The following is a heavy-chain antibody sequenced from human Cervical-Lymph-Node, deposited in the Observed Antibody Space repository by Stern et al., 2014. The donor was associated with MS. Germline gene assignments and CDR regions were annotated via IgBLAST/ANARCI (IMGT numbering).Heavy chain of an antibody. CDR1: GGSISSDY. D-gene: IGHD2-21*02. Sequence: QLQLQESGPGLVKPSQTLSLTCTVSGGSISSDYWSWIRQPPGKGLEWIGYIHYTGSTNYNPSLKRRVTISVDRSKNQFSLKLSSVTAADTAVYYCARVEDCGGDCYPPRSFDYWGQGTLVTVSS. CDR3: ARVEDCGGDCYPPRSFDY. V-gene: IGHV4-59*01. J-gene: IGHJ4*02. CDR2: IHYTGST.